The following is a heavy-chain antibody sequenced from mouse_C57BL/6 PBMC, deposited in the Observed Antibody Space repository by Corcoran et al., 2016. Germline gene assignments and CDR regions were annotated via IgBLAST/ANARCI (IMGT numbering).Heavy chain of an antibody. V-gene: IGHV8-12*01. D-gene: IGHD1-1*01. CDR3: ARSPYYYGSSYDFDY. CDR2: IYWDDDK. CDR1: GFSLSTSGMG. J-gene: IGHJ2*01. Sequence: QVTLKESGPGILQSSQTLSLTCSFSGFSLSTSGMGVSWIRQPSGKGLEWLAHIYWDDDKRYNPSLKSRLTISKDTSRNQVFLKITSVDTADTATYYCARSPYYYGSSYDFDYWGQGTTLPVSS.